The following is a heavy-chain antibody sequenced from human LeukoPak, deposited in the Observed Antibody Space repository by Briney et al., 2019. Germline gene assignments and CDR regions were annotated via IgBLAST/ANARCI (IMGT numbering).Heavy chain of an antibody. CDR3: ARDRYGGFRRYYMDV. D-gene: IGHD5-12*01. J-gene: IGHJ6*03. CDR2: INHSGST. Sequence: NPSETLSLTCAVYGGSFSGYYWSWIRQPPGKGLEWIGEINHSGSTNYNPSLKSRVTISVDTSKNQFSLKLSSVTAADTAVYYCARDRYGGFRRYYMDVWGKGTTVTVSS. V-gene: IGHV4-34*01. CDR1: GGSFSGYY.